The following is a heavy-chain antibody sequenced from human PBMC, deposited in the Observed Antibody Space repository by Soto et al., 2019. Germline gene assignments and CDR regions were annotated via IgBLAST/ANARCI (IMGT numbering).Heavy chain of an antibody. V-gene: IGHV1-46*01. J-gene: IGHJ4*02. D-gene: IGHD3-3*01. CDR3: ARGVTIFGVVLYYFDY. CDR1: GYTFTSYY. CDR2: INPSGGST. Sequence: ASVKVSCKASGYTFTSYYMHWVRQAPGQGLEWMGIINPSGGSTSYAQKFQGRVTMTRDTSTSTVYMELSSLRSEDTAVYYCARGVTIFGVVLYYFDYWRQGTLVTVSS.